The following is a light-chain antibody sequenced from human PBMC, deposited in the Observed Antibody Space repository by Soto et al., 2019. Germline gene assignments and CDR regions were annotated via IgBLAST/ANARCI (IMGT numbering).Light chain of an antibody. CDR2: GAS. CDR1: QSITNH. CDR3: QQSYTTPPT. J-gene: IGKJ3*01. Sequence: DVQITQSPYSLSASVGDRVTIACRPSQSITNHLNWYQQKSGRAPRLLIFGASNLQTGVPPRFSGRGFGTNFTLTISSLQPEDFASYYCQQSYTTPPTFGPGTKVDIK. V-gene: IGKV1-39*01.